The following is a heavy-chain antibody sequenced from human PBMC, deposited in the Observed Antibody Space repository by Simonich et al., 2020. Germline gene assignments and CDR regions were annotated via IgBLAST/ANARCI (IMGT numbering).Heavy chain of an antibody. CDR2: IRGIGGST. Sequence: EVQLLESGGGLVQPGGSLRLSCAASGFTFSSYAMGWVRQAPVKGREGVSAIRGIGGSTSSTDSVEGRFTISRDNSKNTLYLQMNSLRAEDTAVYYCAKRSGVSITGTFDYWGQGTLVTVSS. J-gene: IGHJ4*02. V-gene: IGHV3-23*01. CDR1: GFTFSSYA. CDR3: AKRSGVSITGTFDY. D-gene: IGHD1-7*01.